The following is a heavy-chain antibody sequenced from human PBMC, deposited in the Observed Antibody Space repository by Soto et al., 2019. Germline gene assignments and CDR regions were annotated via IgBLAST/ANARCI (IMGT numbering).Heavy chain of an antibody. CDR3: ARDDEYSGNGMDV. V-gene: IGHV3-33*01. CDR1: GFTFSNYG. D-gene: IGHD3-10*01. Sequence: QVQLVESGGGVVQPGRSLRLSCAASGFTFSNYGMHWVRQAPSKGLEWVAVILNDGSNRYHADSVKDRFTISRDNSKNTLYLQMNSLRAEETAVYYCARDDEYSGNGMDVWGQGTTVTVS. CDR2: ILNDGSNR. J-gene: IGHJ6*02.